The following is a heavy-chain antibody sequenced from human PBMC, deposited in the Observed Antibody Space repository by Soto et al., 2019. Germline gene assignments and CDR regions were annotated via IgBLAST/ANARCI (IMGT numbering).Heavy chain of an antibody. CDR2: IYWNDEQ. J-gene: IGHJ6*02. CDR1: GCSLTSGVVG. D-gene: IGHD6-13*01. V-gene: IGHV2-5*01. CDR3: AHRLPGPSGYDV. Sequence: QITLKESGPTLVKPTQTLTLTCTFSGCSLTSGVVGGGWIRQPPGEALEWLALIYWNDEQYYNPALRDRLTITRDTSKNQVVLTMTNMDPVDTATYYCAHRLPGPSGYDVWGQGTTVTVSS.